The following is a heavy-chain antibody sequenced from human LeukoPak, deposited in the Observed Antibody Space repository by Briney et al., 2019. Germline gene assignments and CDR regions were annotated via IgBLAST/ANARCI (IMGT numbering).Heavy chain of an antibody. CDR1: LDSTTSNF. V-gene: IGHV4-4*02. J-gene: IGHJ4*02. Sequence: VKPSETLSLTCTVSLDSTTSNFWSWVRQPPGKGLEWIGEIHRSGSPNYNPSLQSRVTISIDRSRNQIALELSSVTAADTAVYYYAREIFGGYNPGAYWGQGILVTVSS. CDR2: IHRSGSP. D-gene: IGHD3-3*01. CDR3: AREIFGGYNPGAY.